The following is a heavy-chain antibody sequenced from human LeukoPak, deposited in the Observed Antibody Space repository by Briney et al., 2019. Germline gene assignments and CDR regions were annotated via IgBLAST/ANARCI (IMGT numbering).Heavy chain of an antibody. V-gene: IGHV1-18*01. CDR3: ARIYYDFWSGLAFHFDY. Sequence: GASVKVSCKASGYTFTSYGISWVRQAPGQGLEWMGWISAYNGNTNYAQKLQGRVTMTTDTSTSTAYMELRSLRSDDTAVYYCARIYYDFWSGLAFHFDYWGQGTLVTVSS. CDR2: ISAYNGNT. CDR1: GYTFTSYG. J-gene: IGHJ4*02. D-gene: IGHD3-3*01.